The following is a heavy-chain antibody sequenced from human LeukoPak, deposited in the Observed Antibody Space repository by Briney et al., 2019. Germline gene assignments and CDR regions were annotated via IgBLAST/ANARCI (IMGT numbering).Heavy chain of an antibody. CDR1: GFTFSSYS. CDR3: ARDARYCSGGSCQWWFDP. Sequence: GRSLSLSCAASGFTFSSYSMNWVRQAPGKGLEWVSYISSSSSTIYYADSVKGRFTISRDNAKNSLYLQMNSLRDEDTAVYYCARDARYCSGGSCQWWFDPWGQGTLVTVSS. V-gene: IGHV3-48*02. D-gene: IGHD2-15*01. CDR2: ISSSSSTI. J-gene: IGHJ5*02.